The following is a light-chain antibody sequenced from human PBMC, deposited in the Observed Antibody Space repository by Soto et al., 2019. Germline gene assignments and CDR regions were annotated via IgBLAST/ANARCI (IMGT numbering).Light chain of an antibody. V-gene: IGLV1-40*01. CDR2: GNT. J-gene: IGLJ3*02. CDR3: QSYDDSLSCSV. Sequence: QSVLTQPPSVSGAPGQRVTISCTGSSSNIGAGYDVHWYQQLPGTAPKLLIYGNTNRLSGVHDRFSGSKSDTSASLAITGLQAEDEADYYCQSYDDSLSCSVFGGGTKLTVL. CDR1: SSNIGAGYD.